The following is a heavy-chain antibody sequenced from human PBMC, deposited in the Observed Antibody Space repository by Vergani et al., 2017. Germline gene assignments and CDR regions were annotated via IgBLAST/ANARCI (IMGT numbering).Heavy chain of an antibody. Sequence: QVQLVESGGGVVQPGRSLRLSCAASGFTISSYAMHWVRQAPGKGLEWVAVISYDGSNKYYADSVKGRFTISRDNSKNTLYLQMNSLRAEDTAVYYCARGGSRDAFDIWGQGTMVTVSS. CDR2: ISYDGSNK. CDR3: ARGGSRDAFDI. V-gene: IGHV3-30-3*01. CDR1: GFTISSYA. J-gene: IGHJ3*02. D-gene: IGHD6-13*01.